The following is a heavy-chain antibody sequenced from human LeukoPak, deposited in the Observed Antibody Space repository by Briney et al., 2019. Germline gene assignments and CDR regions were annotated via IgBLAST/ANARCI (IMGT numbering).Heavy chain of an antibody. CDR1: GFTFSHYG. CDR2: ISSDGVEK. D-gene: IGHD3-9*01. Sequence: GGSLRLSCEASGFTFSHYGIHWVRQTPGKGLEWVAAISSDGVEKHYADSVKGRFTISRDNSKSTLYLQMNSLRAEDTALYYCAREGHYDILTGYSPVEYYFYYMDVWGKGTTVTVFS. CDR3: AREGHYDILTGYSPVEYYFYYMDV. V-gene: IGHV3-30*04. J-gene: IGHJ6*03.